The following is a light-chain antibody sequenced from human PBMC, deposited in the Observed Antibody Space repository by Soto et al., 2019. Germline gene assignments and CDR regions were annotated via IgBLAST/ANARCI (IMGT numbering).Light chain of an antibody. CDR2: EVS. CDR1: DNDVGRYDY. CDR3: SSYTSSSTLWV. Sequence: QSALTQPPSASGSPGMSVTLSCSGTDNDVGRYDYVSWYQQHPGKAPKLLIYEVSNRPSGVSNRFSGSKSGNTASLTISGLQAEDEADYYCSSYTSSSTLWVFGGGTKLTVL. J-gene: IGLJ3*02. V-gene: IGLV2-14*01.